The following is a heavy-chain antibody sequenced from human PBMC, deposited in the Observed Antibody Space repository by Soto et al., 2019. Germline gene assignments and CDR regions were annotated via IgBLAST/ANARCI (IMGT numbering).Heavy chain of an antibody. CDR3: ARGTYCSSTSCYWGMDV. V-gene: IGHV4-34*01. Sequence: QVQLQQWGAGLLKPSETLSLTCAVYGGSFSGYYWSWIRQPPGKGLEWIGEINHSGSTNYNPSLKSRVTISVDTSKNQFSLKPSSVTAADTAVYYCARGTYCSSTSCYWGMDVWGQGTTVTVSS. J-gene: IGHJ6*02. CDR2: INHSGST. CDR1: GGSFSGYY. D-gene: IGHD2-2*01.